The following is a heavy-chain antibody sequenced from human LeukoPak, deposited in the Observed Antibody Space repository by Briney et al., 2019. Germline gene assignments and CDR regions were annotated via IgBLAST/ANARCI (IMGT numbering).Heavy chain of an antibody. J-gene: IGHJ4*02. Sequence: GGSLRLSCAASGFTFSSYAMSWVRQAPGKGLEWVSAISGSGGRTYYADSVKGRFTISRDNSKNTLYLQMNSLRAEDTAVYYCAKDLGLYGFWSGYHSWGPGILVTVSS. D-gene: IGHD3/OR15-3a*01. V-gene: IGHV3-23*01. CDR3: AKDLGLYGFWSGYHS. CDR1: GFTFSSYA. CDR2: ISGSGGRT.